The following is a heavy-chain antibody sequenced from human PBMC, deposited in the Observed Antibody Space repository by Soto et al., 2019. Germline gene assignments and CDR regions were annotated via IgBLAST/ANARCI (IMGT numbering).Heavy chain of an antibody. Sequence: EVQLVESGGGLVQPGGSLKLSCAASGFTFSGSAMHWVRQASGKGLEWVGRIRSKANSYATAYAASVKGRFTISRDDSKNTAHLQMNSLKTEDTAVYYCTAYCSSGSCYAGRYFDYWGQGTLVTVSS. D-gene: IGHD2-15*01. J-gene: IGHJ4*02. V-gene: IGHV3-73*01. CDR2: IRSKANSYAT. CDR3: TAYCSSGSCYAGRYFDY. CDR1: GFTFSGSA.